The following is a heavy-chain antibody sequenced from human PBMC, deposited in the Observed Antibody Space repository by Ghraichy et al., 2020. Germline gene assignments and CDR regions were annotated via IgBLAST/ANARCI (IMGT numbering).Heavy chain of an antibody. CDR1: GDSVSSNSAA. CDR2: TYYRSKWYN. V-gene: IGHV6-1*01. J-gene: IGHJ4*02. D-gene: IGHD1-1*01. Sequence: SQTLSLTCAISGDSVSSNSAAWNWIRQSPSRGLEWLGRTYYRSKWYNDYAVSVKSRITINPDTSKNQFSLQLNSVTPEDTAVYYCARAKTGTRPTTKNFDYWGQGTLVTVSS. CDR3: ARAKTGTRPTTKNFDY.